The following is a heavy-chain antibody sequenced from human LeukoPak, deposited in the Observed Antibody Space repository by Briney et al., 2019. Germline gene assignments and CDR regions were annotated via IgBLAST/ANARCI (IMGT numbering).Heavy chain of an antibody. D-gene: IGHD2-21*02. Sequence: SETLSLTCAVYGGSFSDYYWTWIRQPPGKGLEWIGYIYYSGSTYYNPSLKSRVTISVDTSKNQFSLKLSSVTAADTAVYYCARGLLFSWFDPWGQGTLVTVSS. CDR1: GGSFSDYY. CDR2: IYYSGST. J-gene: IGHJ5*02. V-gene: IGHV4-34*09. CDR3: ARGLLFSWFDP.